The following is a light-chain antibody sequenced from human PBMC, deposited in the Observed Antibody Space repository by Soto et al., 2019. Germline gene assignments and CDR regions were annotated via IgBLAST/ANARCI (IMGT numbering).Light chain of an antibody. J-gene: IGKJ4*01. V-gene: IGKV4-1*01. CDR2: WAS. CDR1: QSVLYSSNNKNY. CDR3: QQYFSTPALS. Sequence: DIVMTQSPDSLAVSLGERATINCKSSQSVLYSSNNKNYLAWYQQKPGQPPKLLIYWASTRESGVPDRLSGNGSGTDFTLTISNLQAEDVAVYSCQQYFSTPALSCGGGTKVEIK.